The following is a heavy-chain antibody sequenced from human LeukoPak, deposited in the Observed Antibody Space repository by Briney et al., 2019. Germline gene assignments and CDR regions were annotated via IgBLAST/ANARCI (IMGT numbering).Heavy chain of an antibody. V-gene: IGHV3-23*01. CDR2: ISGGGGNT. J-gene: IGHJ4*02. CDR1: GFTFSNYA. D-gene: IGHD5-12*01. CDR3: AKDRGYSGYDLFDY. Sequence: GGSLRLSCVASGFTFSNYAMSWVRQAPGKGLEWDSAISGGGGNTYYADSVKGRFTISRDNSENTLYLQMNSLRAEDTAVYYCAKDRGYSGYDLFDYWGQGTLVTVSS.